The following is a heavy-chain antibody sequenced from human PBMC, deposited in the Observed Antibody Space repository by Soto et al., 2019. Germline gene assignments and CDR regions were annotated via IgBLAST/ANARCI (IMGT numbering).Heavy chain of an antibody. J-gene: IGHJ5*02. Sequence: QVQLVQSGTEVKKPGASVKVSCKASGYTFTNYGITCVRQAPGKGLEWMGWISTNSGHTDYAQKFRGRVTMTTDRSTTTAYMDLRSLRADDTAVYYCAREEYRQVDHWGQGTLVTVSS. D-gene: IGHD3-16*02. CDR2: ISTNSGHT. CDR1: GYTFTNYG. V-gene: IGHV1-18*04. CDR3: AREEYRQVDH.